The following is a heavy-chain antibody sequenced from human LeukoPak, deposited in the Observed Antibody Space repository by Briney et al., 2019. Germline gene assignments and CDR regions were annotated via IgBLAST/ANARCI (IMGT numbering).Heavy chain of an antibody. CDR2: ISYDGSNK. Sequence: GRSLRLSCAASGFTFCSYAMHWVRQAPGKGLEWVAVISYDGSNKYYADSAKGRFTISRDHSKNTLYLQMNSLRAEDTAVYYCARPRREDYDSSGCLDYWGQGTLVTVSS. D-gene: IGHD3-22*01. CDR3: ARPRREDYDSSGCLDY. V-gene: IGHV3-30*04. J-gene: IGHJ4*02. CDR1: GFTFCSYA.